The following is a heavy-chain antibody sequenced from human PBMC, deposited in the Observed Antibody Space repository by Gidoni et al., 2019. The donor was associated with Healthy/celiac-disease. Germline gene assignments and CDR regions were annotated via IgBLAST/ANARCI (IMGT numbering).Heavy chain of an antibody. V-gene: IGHV3-30*18. CDR2: ISYDGSNK. CDR1: GFTFSSYG. D-gene: IGHD3-10*01. CDR3: AKDQGGLLWFGEPYYYYGMDV. Sequence: QVQLVESGGGVVQPGRSLRLSCEASGFTFSSYGMHWVRQAPGKGLEWVAVISYDGSNKYYADSVKGRFTISRDNSKNTLYLQMNSLRAEDTAVYYCAKDQGGLLWFGEPYYYYGMDVWGQGTTVTVSS. J-gene: IGHJ6*02.